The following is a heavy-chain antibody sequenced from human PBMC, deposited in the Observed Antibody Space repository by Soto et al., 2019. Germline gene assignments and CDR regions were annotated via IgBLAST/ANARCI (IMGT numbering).Heavy chain of an antibody. CDR2: INHSGST. V-gene: IGHV4-34*01. J-gene: IGHJ4*02. Sequence: PSETLSLTCAVYGGSFSGYYWSWIRQPPGKGLEWIGEINHSGSTNYNPSLKSRVTISVDTSKNQFSLKLSSVTAADTAVYYCARKRLRLGELSRPFDYWGQGTLVTVSS. CDR3: ARKRLRLGELSRPFDY. D-gene: IGHD3-16*02. CDR1: GGSFSGYY.